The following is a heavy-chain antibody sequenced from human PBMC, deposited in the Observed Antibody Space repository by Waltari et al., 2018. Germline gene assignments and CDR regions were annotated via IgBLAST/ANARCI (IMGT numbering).Heavy chain of an antibody. V-gene: IGHV3-30*18. CDR1: GFTFSRYG. CDR2: ISYDGSNK. D-gene: IGHD3-10*01. CDR3: AKADWAKGSFDY. Sequence: QVQLVESGGGVVQPGRSLRLSCAASGFTFSRYGMHWVRQAPGKGLEWVAVISYDGSNKYYADSVKGRFTISRDNSKNTLYLQMNSLRAEDTAVYYCAKADWAKGSFDYWGQGTLVTVSS. J-gene: IGHJ4*02.